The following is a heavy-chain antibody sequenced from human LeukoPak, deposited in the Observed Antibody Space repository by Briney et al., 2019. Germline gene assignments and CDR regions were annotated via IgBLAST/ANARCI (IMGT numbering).Heavy chain of an antibody. CDR3: ARGRYVDWLFDY. CDR1: GFDCSRYW. Sequence: GGSLRLSCAASGFDCSRYWMTWVRQAPGKGLEWVANIEQDGGEEYYVDSVKGRFTISRDIAKNSLYLQMNSLRVEDTAVYYCARGRYVDWLFDYWGQGTLVTVSS. V-gene: IGHV3-7*03. D-gene: IGHD3-9*01. J-gene: IGHJ4*02. CDR2: IEQDGGEE.